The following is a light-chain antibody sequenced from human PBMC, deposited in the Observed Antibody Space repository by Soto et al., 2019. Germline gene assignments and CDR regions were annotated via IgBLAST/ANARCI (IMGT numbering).Light chain of an antibody. V-gene: IGLV2-23*02. CDR3: CSYARSGNTLL. CDR1: SSDVGSYNL. Sequence: QSALTQPASVSGSPGQSITISCTGTSSDVGSYNLVSWYQQRPGKAPKFMIYEVNKRPSGVSDRFSGSKSGNTASLTISGLPAEDEADYYCCSYARSGNTLLFGGGTKLTVL. J-gene: IGLJ2*01. CDR2: EVN.